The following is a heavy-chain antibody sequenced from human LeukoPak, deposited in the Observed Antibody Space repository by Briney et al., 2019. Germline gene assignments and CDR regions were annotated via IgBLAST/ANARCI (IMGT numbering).Heavy chain of an antibody. CDR1: GFTFSSYG. D-gene: IGHD2-2*02. CDR2: ISYDGSNK. J-gene: IGHJ4*02. V-gene: IGHV3-30*18. CDR3: AKDEGYSDY. Sequence: PGGSLRLSCAASGFTFSSYGMHWVRQAPGKGLEWVAVISYDGSNKYYADSVKGRFTISRDNSKNTLYLQMNSLRAEDTAVYYCAKDEGYSDYWGQGTLVTVSS.